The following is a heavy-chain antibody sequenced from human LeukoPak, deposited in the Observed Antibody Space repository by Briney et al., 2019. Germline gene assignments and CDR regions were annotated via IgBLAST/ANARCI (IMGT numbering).Heavy chain of an antibody. V-gene: IGHV4-39*01. D-gene: IGHD3-10*01. CDR1: GFTFSNYW. CDR2: IYYSGSA. Sequence: PGGSLRLSCAASGFTFSNYWMTWVRQSPGKGLEWIGSIYYSGSAYCNPSLKSRLTISVDTSKNQFSLKLSSVTAADTAVYYCARCISMVRGVIRPPDYWGQGTLVTVSS. J-gene: IGHJ4*02. CDR3: ARCISMVRGVIRPPDY.